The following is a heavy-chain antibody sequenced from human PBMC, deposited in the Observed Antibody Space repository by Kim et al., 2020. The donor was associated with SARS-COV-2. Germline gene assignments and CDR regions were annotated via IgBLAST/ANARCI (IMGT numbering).Heavy chain of an antibody. CDR1: GFTFRSYW. D-gene: IGHD6-19*01. CDR2: ISSDGSIT. CDR3: AARIVVSGTWYFQH. J-gene: IGHJ1*01. Sequence: GGSLRLSCAASGFTFRSYWMHWVRQAPGKGLVWVSLISSDGSITKYADSVKGRFTISRDNAKNTVYLQMNSLRAEDTAVYYCAARIVVSGTWYFQHWGQGTLVIVSS. V-gene: IGHV3-74*01.